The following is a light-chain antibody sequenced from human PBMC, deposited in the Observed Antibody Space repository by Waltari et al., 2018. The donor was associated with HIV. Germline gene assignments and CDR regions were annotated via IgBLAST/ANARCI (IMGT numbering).Light chain of an antibody. J-gene: IGKJ2*03. CDR3: QQYDTSLGS. V-gene: IGKV3-20*01. CDR2: GAS. CDR1: QSVSSSF. Sequence: VLTQSPGTLSLSPGERATLPCRASQSVSSSFLAWDQQKPGQAPRLLIYGASNRATGIPDRFSGSGSGTDVTLTINRLEPEDFAVYYCQQYDTSLGSFGQGTKLEIK.